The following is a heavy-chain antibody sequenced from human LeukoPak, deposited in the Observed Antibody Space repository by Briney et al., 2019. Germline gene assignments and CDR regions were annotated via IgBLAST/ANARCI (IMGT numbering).Heavy chain of an antibody. CDR2: INNDGSTT. D-gene: IGHD3-10*01. J-gene: IGHJ1*01. CDR1: GFTFSGAW. Sequence: GGSLRLSCAASGFTFSGAWMHWVRQAPGKGLVWVSRINNDGSTTRHADSVKGRFTISRDNGRNTLYLQMNSLRVEDTAVYYCARVSGPGMNEYYHLWGQGTLVTVSS. CDR3: ARVSGPGMNEYYHL. V-gene: IGHV3-74*01.